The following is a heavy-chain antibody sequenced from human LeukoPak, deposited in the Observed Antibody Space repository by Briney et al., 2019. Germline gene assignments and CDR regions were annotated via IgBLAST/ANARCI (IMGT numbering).Heavy chain of an antibody. CDR1: GFTFSSYG. V-gene: IGHV3-30*02. CDR2: IRYDGSNK. J-gene: IGHJ6*03. D-gene: IGHD1-26*01. Sequence: GGSLRLSCAASGFTFSSYGMHWVRQAPGKGLEWVAFIRYDGSNKYYADSVKGRFTISRDTSKNTLYLQMNSLRAEDTAVYYCAKNRDRGGSYHKSYYYYYMDVWGKGTTVTISS. CDR3: AKNRDRGGSYHKSYYYYYMDV.